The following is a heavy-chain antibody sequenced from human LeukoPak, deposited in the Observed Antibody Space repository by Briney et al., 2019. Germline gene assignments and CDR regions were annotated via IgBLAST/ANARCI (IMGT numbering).Heavy chain of an antibody. CDR3: ARGVDGSGSYYYFDY. D-gene: IGHD3-10*01. V-gene: IGHV1-18*01. CDR1: GYTFTSYG. CDR2: ISAYNGNT. J-gene: IGHJ4*02. Sequence: ASVKVSCKASGYTFTSYGISWVRQAPGQGLEWMGWISAYNGNTNYAQKLQGRVTMTTDTSTSTAYMELRSLRSDDTAVYYCARGVDGSGSYYYFDYWGQGTLVTVSS.